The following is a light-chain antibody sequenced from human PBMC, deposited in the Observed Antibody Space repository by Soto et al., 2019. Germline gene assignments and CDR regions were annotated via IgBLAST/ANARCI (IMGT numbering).Light chain of an antibody. J-gene: IGKJ4*01. CDR1: QSVLYSSNNKNY. CDR2: WAS. V-gene: IGKV4-1*01. Sequence: DIVMTQSPDSLAVSLGERATINCKSSQSVLYSSNNKNYLAWYQQKPGQPPKLLIYWASTRESGVPDRFSGSGSGTDFTLTISSLQSEDVAVYYCHKYGISPFGGGTKVDSK. CDR3: HKYGISP.